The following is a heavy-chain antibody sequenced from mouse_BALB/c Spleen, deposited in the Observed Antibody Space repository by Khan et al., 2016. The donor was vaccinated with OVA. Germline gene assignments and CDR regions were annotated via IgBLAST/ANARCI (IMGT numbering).Heavy chain of an antibody. D-gene: IGHD2-2*01. CDR2: MNPNTGNT. Sequence: VQLQQSGPDLVKPGASVKMSCKASGYSFTAYYINWVKLSQGQSLESIGRMNPNTGNTHYNQKFKDKALLIVDTSSSTAYMELRSLTSEDSAVYYCERGYDFFAHWGQGTMVTVSA. CDR3: ERGYDFFAH. J-gene: IGHJ3*01. CDR1: GYSFTAYY. V-gene: IGHV1-19*01.